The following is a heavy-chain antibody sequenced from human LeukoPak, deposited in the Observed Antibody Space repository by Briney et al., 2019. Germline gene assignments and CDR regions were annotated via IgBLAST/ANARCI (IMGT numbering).Heavy chain of an antibody. D-gene: IGHD6-13*01. CDR3: AKCLYSSSWYLGGDYYYYMDV. Sequence: GASVKVSCKASGYTFTSYGISWVRQAPGQGLEWMGWISAYNGNTNYAQKLQGRVTMTTDTSTSKAYMELRSLRSDDTAVYYCAKCLYSSSWYLGGDYYYYMDVWGKGTTVTVSS. CDR2: ISAYNGNT. J-gene: IGHJ6*03. CDR1: GYTFTSYG. V-gene: IGHV1-18*01.